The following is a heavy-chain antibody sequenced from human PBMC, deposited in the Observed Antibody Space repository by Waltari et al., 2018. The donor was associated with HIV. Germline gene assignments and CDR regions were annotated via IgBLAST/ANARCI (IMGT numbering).Heavy chain of an antibody. Sequence: QVQLVESGGGVVQPGGSLRLSCAASGSTFNNYGIHWVRQAPGKGLDVVSALCYHGSKTYYEGSVKGRFTSCRYTYKNTGYLQMSSLRAEETALYYCARDQEFMTTVTPLAYWGQGTPLTVSS. J-gene: IGHJ4*02. V-gene: IGHV3-33*01. CDR3: ARDQEFMTTVTPLAY. CDR1: GSTFNNYG. CDR2: LCYHGSKT. D-gene: IGHD4-4*01.